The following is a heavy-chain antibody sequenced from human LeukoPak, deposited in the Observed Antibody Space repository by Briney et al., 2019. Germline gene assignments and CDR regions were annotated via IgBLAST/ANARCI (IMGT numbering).Heavy chain of an antibody. CDR2: ISAYSGDT. V-gene: IGHV1-18*01. J-gene: IGHJ4*02. D-gene: IGHD3-10*01. CDR1: GYTFTSYG. Sequence: ASVKVSCKASGYTFTSYGISWVRQAPGQGLEWMGWISAYSGDTNYAQKFQGRATMTTDTSTSTAYMELRSLSSDDTAVYYCASESRVWFGELFVWGQGTLVTVSS. CDR3: ASESRVWFGELFV.